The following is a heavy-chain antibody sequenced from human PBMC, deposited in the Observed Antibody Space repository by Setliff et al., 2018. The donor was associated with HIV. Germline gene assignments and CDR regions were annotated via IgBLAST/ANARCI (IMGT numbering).Heavy chain of an antibody. CDR2: INYSGTT. D-gene: IGHD3-16*01. CDR3: ARGVPGD. CDR1: GGSFSDYQ. Sequence: SETLSLTCAVYGGSFSDYQWSCVRQSPGKGLEWIGQINYSGTTRYNPSLRSRVTMSIDTSKNQFSLRLTSVTAADTAIYYCARGVPGDWDQGMLVTVSS. V-gene: IGHV4-34*01. J-gene: IGHJ4*02.